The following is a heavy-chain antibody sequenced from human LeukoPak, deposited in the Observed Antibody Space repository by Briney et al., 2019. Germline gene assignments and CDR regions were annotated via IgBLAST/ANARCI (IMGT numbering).Heavy chain of an antibody. CDR2: ISHDESTK. D-gene: IGHD3-16*01. J-gene: IGHJ6*02. Sequence: GGSLRLSCAASGFIFSGYGMHWVRQAPGKGLEWVALISHDESTKHYADSVKGRFTISRDNSKNTLYLQMNNLRAEDTAVYYCDTSSFGDYNLDVWGQGTTVTVSS. CDR1: GFIFSGYG. CDR3: DTSSFGDYNLDV. V-gene: IGHV3-30*03.